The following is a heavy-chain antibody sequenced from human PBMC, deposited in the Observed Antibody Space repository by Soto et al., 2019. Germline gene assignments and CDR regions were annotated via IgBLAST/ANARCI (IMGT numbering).Heavy chain of an antibody. CDR3: ARLGEYCGGECYLYYYGMDV. D-gene: IGHD2-21*01. J-gene: IGHJ6*02. CDR1: GYSLTSFL. CDR2: IYPGDSDT. Sequence: GEALNISCKGSGYSLTSFLIGWVRQFPGKRLEWMGIIYPGDSDTRYSPSFQGQVTISADKTISTAYPQWSSLKASDTAMYYCARLGEYCGGECYLYYYGMDVWGQGTTVTVSS. V-gene: IGHV5-51*01.